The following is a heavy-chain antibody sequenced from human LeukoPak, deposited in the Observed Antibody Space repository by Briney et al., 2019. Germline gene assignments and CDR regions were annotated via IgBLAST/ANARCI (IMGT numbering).Heavy chain of an antibody. J-gene: IGHJ4*02. CDR3: ARGRSGRYYFDY. D-gene: IGHD3-3*01. V-gene: IGHV4-39*07. CDR2: IYYSGST. CDR1: GDSFSYFY. Sequence: SETLSLTCTVSGDSFSYFYWGWIRQPPGKGLEWIGSIYYSGSTYYNPSLKSRVTISVDTSKNQFSLKLSSVTAADTAVYYCARGRSGRYYFDYWGQGTLVTVSS.